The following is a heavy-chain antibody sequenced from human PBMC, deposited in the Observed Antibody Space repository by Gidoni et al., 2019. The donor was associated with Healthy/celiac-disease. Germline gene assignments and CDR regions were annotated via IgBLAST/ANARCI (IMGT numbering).Heavy chain of an antibody. V-gene: IGHV3-23*01. Sequence: EVQLLESGGGLVQPGWSLRLSFAASGFTFSSDAMSWVRQAPGKGLEWVSAISGSGGSTYYADSVKGRFTIARDNSKNTLYLQMNSLRAEDTAVYYCAKGLHHCSSTSCSSYYWGQGTLVTVSS. CDR1: GFTFSSDA. CDR3: AKGLHHCSSTSCSSYY. J-gene: IGHJ4*02. D-gene: IGHD2-2*01. CDR2: ISGSGGST.